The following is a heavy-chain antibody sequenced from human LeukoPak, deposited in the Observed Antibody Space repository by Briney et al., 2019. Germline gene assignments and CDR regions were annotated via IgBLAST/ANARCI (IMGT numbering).Heavy chain of an antibody. V-gene: IGHV3-30*18. J-gene: IGHJ4*02. CDR3: AKVRPYYDFWSGPDY. CDR2: ISYDGSNK. D-gene: IGHD3-3*01. CDR1: GFTFNHYG. Sequence: TGRSLRLSCAASGFTFNHYGMHWVRQAPGKGLEWVAVISYDGSNKYYADSVKGRFTISRDNSKNTLYLQMNSLRAEDTAVYYCAKVRPYYDFWSGPDYWGQGTLVTVSS.